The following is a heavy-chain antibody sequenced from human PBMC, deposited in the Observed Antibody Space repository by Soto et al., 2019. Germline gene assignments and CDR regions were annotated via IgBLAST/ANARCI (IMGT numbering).Heavy chain of an antibody. Sequence: PGGSLRLSCAASGFTFSSYWMSWVRQAPGKGLEWVANIKQDGSDEYYVDSVKGRFTISRDNAKNSLYLQMNSLRAEDTAVYYCWGVVIISPYYYYGMDVWRQGTTVTVSS. J-gene: IGHJ6*02. V-gene: IGHV3-7*03. CDR3: WGVVIISPYYYYGMDV. CDR1: GFTFSSYW. CDR2: IKQDGSDE. D-gene: IGHD3-3*01.